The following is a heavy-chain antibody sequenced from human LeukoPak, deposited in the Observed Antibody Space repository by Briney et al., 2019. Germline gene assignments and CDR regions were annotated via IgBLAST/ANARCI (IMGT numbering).Heavy chain of an antibody. CDR2: ISSGGSAI. Sequence: GGSLRLSCSASEFTMSSYEMNWVRQAPGKGLEWVSYISSGGSAIYYADSVKGRFTISRDNAKNSLYLQMNSLKTEDTAVYYCTTGGWELLQTRAFDIWGQGTMVTVSS. CDR3: TTGGWELLQTRAFDI. J-gene: IGHJ3*02. D-gene: IGHD1-26*01. V-gene: IGHV3-48*03. CDR1: EFTMSSYE.